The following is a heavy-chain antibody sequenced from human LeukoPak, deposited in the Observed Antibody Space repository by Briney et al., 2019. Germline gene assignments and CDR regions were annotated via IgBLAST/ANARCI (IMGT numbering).Heavy chain of an antibody. D-gene: IGHD2-15*01. Sequence: PSETLSLTCTVSGYSITSYYWSWVRQPPGQGLEWIGYIFHSGSTNYNPSLKSRVTIPVDTSKNQFSLRLSSVTAADTAVYYCARDLLLRGLDYWGQGTLVTVSS. J-gene: IGHJ4*02. CDR2: IFHSGST. V-gene: IGHV4-59*01. CDR1: GYSITSYY. CDR3: ARDLLLRGLDY.